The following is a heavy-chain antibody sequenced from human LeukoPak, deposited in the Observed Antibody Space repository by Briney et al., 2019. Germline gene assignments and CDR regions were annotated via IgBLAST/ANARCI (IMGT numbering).Heavy chain of an antibody. CDR3: ATFYRSGSYFPFDY. CDR2: FDPEDGET. V-gene: IGHV1-24*01. D-gene: IGHD1-26*01. CDR1: GYTLTELS. J-gene: IGHJ4*02. Sequence: ASVKVSCKVSGYTLTELSMHWVRQAPGKGLEWMGGFDPEDGETIYAQKFRGRVTMTEDTSTDTAYMELSSLRSEDTAVYYCATFYRSGSYFPFDYWGQGTLVTVSS.